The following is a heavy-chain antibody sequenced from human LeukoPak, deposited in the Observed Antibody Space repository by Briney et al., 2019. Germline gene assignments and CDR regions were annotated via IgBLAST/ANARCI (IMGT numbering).Heavy chain of an antibody. D-gene: IGHD3-3*01. CDR2: ISYDGSNK. CDR1: GFTFDDYA. Sequence: PGGSLRLSCAASGFTFDDYAMHWVRQAPGKGLEWVAVISYDGSNKYYADSVKGRFTISRDNSKNTLYLQMNSLRAEDTAVYYCARAYDFWSGYYRQGGFDYWGQGTLVTVSS. V-gene: IGHV3-30-3*01. CDR3: ARAYDFWSGYYRQGGFDY. J-gene: IGHJ4*02.